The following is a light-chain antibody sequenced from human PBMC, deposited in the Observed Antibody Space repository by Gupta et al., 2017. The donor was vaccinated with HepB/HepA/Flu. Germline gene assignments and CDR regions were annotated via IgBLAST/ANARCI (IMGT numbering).Light chain of an antibody. CDR2: EAS. CDR1: QSISIH. V-gene: IGKV1-5*03. J-gene: IGKJ3*01. Sequence: DIQMTQSPSTLSASVGDRVSITCRASQSISIHLAWYQQKLGTAPKLLIHEASTLESGVPSRFSGSGSGTEFTLTISSLQPDDFATYYCQQYKSYSLTFGPGTRVEIK. CDR3: QQYKSYSLT.